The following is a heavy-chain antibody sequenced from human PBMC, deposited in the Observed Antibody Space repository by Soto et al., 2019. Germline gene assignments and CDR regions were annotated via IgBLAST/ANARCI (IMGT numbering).Heavy chain of an antibody. Sequence: WASVKVSCKASGGTFSSYAISWVRQAPGQGLEWMGGIIPIFGTANYAQKFQGRVTITADESTSTAYMELSSLRSEDTAVYYCARDGAAAHAWFDPWGQGTLVTVSS. CDR1: GGTFSSYA. V-gene: IGHV1-69*13. J-gene: IGHJ5*02. D-gene: IGHD6-13*01. CDR3: ARDGAAAHAWFDP. CDR2: IIPIFGTA.